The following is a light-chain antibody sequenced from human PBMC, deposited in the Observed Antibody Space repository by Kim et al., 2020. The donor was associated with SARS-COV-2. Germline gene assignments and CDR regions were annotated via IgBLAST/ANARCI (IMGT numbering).Light chain of an antibody. CDR2: GAS. CDR3: QQYGSSLYT. V-gene: IGKV3-20*01. Sequence: LYPGERSTLSCMASQSVSSSYLAWYQQKPVQAPRLLIYGASSRATGIPDRFSGSGSGTDFTLTISRLEPEDFAVYYCQQYGSSLYTFGQGTKLEI. J-gene: IGKJ2*01. CDR1: QSVSSSY.